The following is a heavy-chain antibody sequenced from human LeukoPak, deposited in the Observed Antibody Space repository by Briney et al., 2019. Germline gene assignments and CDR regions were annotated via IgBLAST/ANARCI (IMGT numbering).Heavy chain of an antibody. Sequence: PGGSLRLSCAASGFTFSSYTMHWVRQAPGKGLEWVAVISYDGSNKYYADGSEKYYADSVKGRFTISRDNSKNTLYLQMNSLRAEDTAVYYCAKAPYFYYLDVWGEGTPVTVSS. CDR2: ISYDGSNKYYADGSEK. CDR3: AKAPYFYYLDV. CDR1: GFTFSSYT. V-gene: IGHV3-30-3*01. J-gene: IGHJ6*03.